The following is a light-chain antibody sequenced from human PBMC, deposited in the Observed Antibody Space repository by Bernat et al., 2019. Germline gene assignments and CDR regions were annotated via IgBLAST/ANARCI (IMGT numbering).Light chain of an antibody. Sequence: DIQLTQSPSSLSASVGDRVTITCRASQGIRNNLARYQQKPGKVPKLLIYMASGLQSGVPSRFSGSGSGTDFTLTISSLQPEDVGTYYCQKYNSAPFTFGGGTKVEMK. V-gene: IGKV1-27*01. CDR2: MAS. CDR3: QKYNSAPFT. J-gene: IGKJ4*01. CDR1: QGIRNN.